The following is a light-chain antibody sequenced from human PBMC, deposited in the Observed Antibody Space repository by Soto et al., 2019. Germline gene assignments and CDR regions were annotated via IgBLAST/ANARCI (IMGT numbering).Light chain of an antibody. V-gene: IGKV3-15*01. CDR1: QSVSSN. J-gene: IGKJ1*01. CDR3: QQYNNWPRT. Sequence: EIVMTQSPATLSVSPGERATLSCRASQSVSSNLAWYQQKPGQAPRLLIYGASTRATGIPARFSGSGSGTEFTLTISSLQSEDFAVYYCQQYNNWPRTFGPGTKVEI. CDR2: GAS.